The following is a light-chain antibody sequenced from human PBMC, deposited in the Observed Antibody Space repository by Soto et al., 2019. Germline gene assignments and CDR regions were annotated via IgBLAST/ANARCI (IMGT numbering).Light chain of an antibody. J-gene: IGKJ4*01. CDR3: QQRSNWPRLT. CDR2: DAS. Sequence: EIVLTQSPATLSLSPGERATLSCRASQSVSSYLAWYQQKPGQAPRLLIYDASNRATGIPARFRGSGSGTDFTLTISSLEPEDFAVYYCQQRSNWPRLTFGGGTKVDIK. V-gene: IGKV3-11*01. CDR1: QSVSSY.